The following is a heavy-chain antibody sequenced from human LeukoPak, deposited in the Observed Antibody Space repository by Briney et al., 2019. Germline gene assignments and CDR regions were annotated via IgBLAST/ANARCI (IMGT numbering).Heavy chain of an antibody. Sequence: SGTVSFTASGYTFTIYYIDWVRQAPGQGMEWMGIITPSRGSTSYAQKFQGRVTMTRDMSTSTVYMEVSSLRSEDTAVYYCARDTVRDFWSGYYYYYYMDVWGKGTTVTVSS. D-gene: IGHD3-3*01. J-gene: IGHJ6*03. CDR3: ARDTVRDFWSGYYYYYYMDV. V-gene: IGHV1-46*01. CDR2: ITPSRGST. CDR1: GYTFTIYY.